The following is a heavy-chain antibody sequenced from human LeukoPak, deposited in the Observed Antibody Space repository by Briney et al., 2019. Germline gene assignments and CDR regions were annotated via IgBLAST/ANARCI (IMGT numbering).Heavy chain of an antibody. D-gene: IGHD5-12*01. V-gene: IGHV3-48*03. J-gene: IGHJ4*02. CDR3: VRGRTSGYDSGGDY. CDR2: MSSSGSVS. CDR1: GFSFSSYE. Sequence: GGSLRLSCEASGFSFSSYEMNWVRQAPGKGLERVSYMSSSGSVSLYADSVRGRFTISRDNAKNSLYLQMNSLRADDTGIYYCVRGRTSGYDSGGDYWGQGTLVTVSS.